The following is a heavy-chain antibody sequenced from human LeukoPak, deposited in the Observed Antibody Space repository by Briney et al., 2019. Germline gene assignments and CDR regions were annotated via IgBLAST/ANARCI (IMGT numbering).Heavy chain of an antibody. CDR3: ARGRYCSADICTGGDSFDI. CDR1: DGPISNYC. V-gene: IGHV4-4*07. J-gene: IGHJ3*02. Sequence: FETLSLEPTVADGPISNYCRSWIRPHDGKGMEWIGRKYARGSSNYNPPVQSRVTMSVDTSKNQFSLKLRSVTAADTAVYYCARGRYCSADICTGGDSFDIWGQGTMVSVSP. CDR2: KYARGSS. D-gene: IGHD2-15*01.